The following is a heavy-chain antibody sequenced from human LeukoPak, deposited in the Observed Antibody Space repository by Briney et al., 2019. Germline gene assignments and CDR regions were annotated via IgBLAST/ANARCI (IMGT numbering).Heavy chain of an antibody. CDR3: ARSPDNWFDP. CDR2: ISSSSSYI. V-gene: IGHV3-21*04. J-gene: IGHJ5*02. Sequence: GGSLRLSCAASGFTFSSYSMNRVRQAPGEGLEWVSSISSSSSYIYYADSVKGRFTISRDNAKNSLYLQMNSLRAEDTAVYYCARSPDNWFDPWGQGTLVTVSS. CDR1: GFTFSSYS.